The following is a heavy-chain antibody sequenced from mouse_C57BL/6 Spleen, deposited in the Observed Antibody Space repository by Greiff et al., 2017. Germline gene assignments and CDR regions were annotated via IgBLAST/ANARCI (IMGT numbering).Heavy chain of an antibody. CDR1: GYAFTNYL. V-gene: IGHV1-54*01. J-gene: IGHJ3*01. Sequence: QVQLQQSGAELVRPGTSVKVSCKASGYAFTNYLIEWVKQRPGQGLEWIGVINPGSGGTNYNEKFKGKATLAADKSSSTAYMQLSSLTSEDSAVYFCASPYYGSSPFAYWGQGTLVTVSA. CDR2: INPGSGGT. CDR3: ASPYYGSSPFAY. D-gene: IGHD1-1*01.